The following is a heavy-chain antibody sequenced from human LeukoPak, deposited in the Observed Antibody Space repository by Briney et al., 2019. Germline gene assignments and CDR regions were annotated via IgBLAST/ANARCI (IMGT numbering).Heavy chain of an antibody. Sequence: ASVKVSCKASGYTFTSYDINWVRQATGQGLEWMGWMNPNSGNTGYAQKFQGRVTMTRDTSTSTVYMELSSLRSEDTAVYYCARTYYDFWSGIGPYYYYGMDVWGQGTTVTVSS. CDR2: MNPNSGNT. J-gene: IGHJ6*02. CDR3: ARTYYDFWSGIGPYYYYGMDV. D-gene: IGHD3-3*01. CDR1: GYTFTSYD. V-gene: IGHV1-8*01.